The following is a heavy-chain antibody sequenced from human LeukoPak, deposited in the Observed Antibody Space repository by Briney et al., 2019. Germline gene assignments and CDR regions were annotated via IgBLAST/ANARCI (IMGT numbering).Heavy chain of an antibody. CDR2: IKPDGSEK. J-gene: IGHJ3*01. D-gene: IGHD3-3*01. V-gene: IGHV3-7*04. CDR1: GFTFSNYW. Sequence: GGSLRLSXAASGFTFSNYWMSWVRQAPGKGLEWVANIKPDGSEKDYVDSVKGRFSISRDNVRNALYLQMNSLRAGDTALYYCARGDFWSGDYTDAFDVWGQGTMVTVSS. CDR3: ARGDFWSGDYTDAFDV.